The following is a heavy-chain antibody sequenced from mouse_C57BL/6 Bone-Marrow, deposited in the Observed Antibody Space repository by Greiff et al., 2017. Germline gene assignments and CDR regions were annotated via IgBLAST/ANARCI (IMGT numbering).Heavy chain of an antibody. J-gene: IGHJ2*01. CDR1: GFTFSSYD. Sequence: EVKLVESGGDLVKPGGSLKLSCAASGFTFSSYDMSWVRQTPDKRLEWVATISSGGSYTYYPDSVQGRFTISRDNAKNTLYLKMSALKTEDTAMYNCARHGRRLGYWGQGTTLTVAA. V-gene: IGHV5-6*01. CDR3: ARHGRRLGY. D-gene: IGHD1-2*01. CDR2: ISSGGSYT.